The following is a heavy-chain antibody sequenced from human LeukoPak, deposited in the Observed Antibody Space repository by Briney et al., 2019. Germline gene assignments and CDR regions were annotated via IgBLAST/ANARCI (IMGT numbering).Heavy chain of an antibody. CDR1: RGSITTSSYY. CDR3: ASNRGYTYGFDA. J-gene: IGHJ4*02. V-gene: IGHV4-39*01. Sequence: PTETLSLTCTVSRGSITTSSYYWGWVRQPPGKGLEWIVTISYSGSTYYNPSLKSRVTISVDTSKNQFSLKLRSVTAADTAVYYCASNRGYTYGFDAWGQGTLVTVSS. D-gene: IGHD5-18*01. CDR2: ISYSGST.